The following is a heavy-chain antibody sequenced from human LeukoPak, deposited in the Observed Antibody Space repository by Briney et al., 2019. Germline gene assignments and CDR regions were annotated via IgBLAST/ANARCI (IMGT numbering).Heavy chain of an antibody. CDR3: ARAPIKDFPPDY. V-gene: IGHV4-59*01. CDR2: IYYSGST. J-gene: IGHJ4*02. CDR1: GGSISGYY. D-gene: IGHD2/OR15-2a*01. Sequence: PSETLSLTCTVSGGSISGYYWSWIRQPPGKGLEWIGYIYYSGSTTYNPSLKSRVTISVDTSKNQFSLKLNSVTAADTAVYYCARAPIKDFPPDYWGQGTLVTVSS.